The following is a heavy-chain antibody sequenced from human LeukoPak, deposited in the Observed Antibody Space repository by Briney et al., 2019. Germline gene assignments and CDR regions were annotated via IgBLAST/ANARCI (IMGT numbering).Heavy chain of an antibody. Sequence: GGSLRLSCVASGFTFSSYWMSWVRQAPGKGLEWVANIKQDGSEKYYVDSVKGRFTISRDNAKNSLYLQMNSLRAEDTAVYYCARDYGDDYWGQGTLVTVSS. CDR1: GFTFSSYW. CDR3: ARDYGDDY. CDR2: IKQDGSEK. V-gene: IGHV3-7*01. J-gene: IGHJ4*02. D-gene: IGHD4-17*01.